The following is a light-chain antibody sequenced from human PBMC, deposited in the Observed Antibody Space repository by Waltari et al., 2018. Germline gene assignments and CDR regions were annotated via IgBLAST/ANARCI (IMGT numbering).Light chain of an antibody. Sequence: SSELTQDPAVSVALGQTVRITCQGDSLRSYYASWYQQKPGQAPVLVIYGKNNRPSGIPDRCSGSSSGNTAALTSTGAQAEDEAAYYCNSRDSSGNHWVFGGGTKLTVL. CDR2: GKN. J-gene: IGLJ3*02. CDR1: SLRSYY. V-gene: IGLV3-19*01. CDR3: NSRDSSGNHWV.